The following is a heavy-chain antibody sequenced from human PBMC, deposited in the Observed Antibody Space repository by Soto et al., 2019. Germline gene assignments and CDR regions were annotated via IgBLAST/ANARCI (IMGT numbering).Heavy chain of an antibody. CDR3: ARDRGVARCGTPSPSYYYSAMAV. Sequence: QVQLQESGPGLVKPSETLSLTCTVSGGSISTYYWSWLRQPPGKGLEWIGYVFHSGTTSYNPSLQSRVSLSVDPPPTQFSLRLSSVTAAATAIYYWARDRGVARCGTPSPSYYYSAMAVWGKGPAVTVSS. V-gene: IGHV4-59*01. J-gene: IGHJ6*04. D-gene: IGHD3-10*01. CDR1: GGSISTYY. CDR2: VFHSGTT.